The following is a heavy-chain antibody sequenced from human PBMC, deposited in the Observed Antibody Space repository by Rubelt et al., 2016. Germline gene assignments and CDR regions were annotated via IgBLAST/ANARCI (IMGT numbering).Heavy chain of an antibody. V-gene: IGHV3-33*06. CDR3: AKVPPKLIVRAVEFDY. D-gene: IGHD3-10*01. Sequence: QVQLVESGGGVVQPGRSLRLSCAASGFTFSNYGMHWVRQAPGKGLEWVAVIWYDGSNKYYADSVKGRFTISRDNSKNTLYLQMNSLRAEDTAVYYCAKVPPKLIVRAVEFDYWGQGTLVTVSS. CDR2: IWYDGSNK. CDR1: GFTFSNYG. J-gene: IGHJ4*02.